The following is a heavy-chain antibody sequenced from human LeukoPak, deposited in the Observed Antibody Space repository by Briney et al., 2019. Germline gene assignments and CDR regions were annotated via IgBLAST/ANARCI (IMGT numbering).Heavy chain of an antibody. V-gene: IGHV4-59*01. Sequence: SETLSLTCTVSGGSISSYYWSWIRQPPGKGLEWIGYIYYSGSTNYNPSPKSRVTISVDTSKNQFSLKLSSVTAADTAVYYCARVGYYDSSGYYFEHWGQGTLVTVSS. CDR1: GGSISSYY. J-gene: IGHJ1*01. CDR3: ARVGYYDSSGYYFEH. CDR2: IYYSGST. D-gene: IGHD3-22*01.